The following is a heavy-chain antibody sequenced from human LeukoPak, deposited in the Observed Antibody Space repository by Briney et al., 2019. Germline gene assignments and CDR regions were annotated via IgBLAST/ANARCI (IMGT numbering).Heavy chain of an antibody. CDR1: GFTFSTYA. Sequence: GGSLRLSCAASGFTFSTYAMTWVRQAPGKGLEWVAVIWYDGSNKYYADSVKGRFTISRDNSKNTLYLQMNSLRAEDTAVYYCARIWFGEASVDYWGQGTLVTVSS. D-gene: IGHD3-10*01. V-gene: IGHV3-33*08. J-gene: IGHJ4*02. CDR2: IWYDGSNK. CDR3: ARIWFGEASVDY.